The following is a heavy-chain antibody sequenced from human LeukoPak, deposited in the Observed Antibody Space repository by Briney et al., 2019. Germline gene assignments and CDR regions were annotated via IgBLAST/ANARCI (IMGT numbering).Heavy chain of an antibody. Sequence: PGGSLRLSCAASTFTFSSYWMHWVRQAPGKGLVWVSRINSDGTNTYYADSVKGRFTISRDNTKNTLYLQMNSLRTEDTAVYYCARDRAAFGVVQVGYWGQGTLVTVSS. CDR1: TFTFSSYW. V-gene: IGHV3-74*01. D-gene: IGHD3-3*01. CDR3: ARDRAAFGVVQVGY. J-gene: IGHJ4*02. CDR2: INSDGTNT.